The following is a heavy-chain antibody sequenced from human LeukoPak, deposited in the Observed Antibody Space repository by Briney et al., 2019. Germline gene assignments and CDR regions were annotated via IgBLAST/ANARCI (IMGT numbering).Heavy chain of an antibody. D-gene: IGHD1-26*01. CDR3: ARWGVGATAGGLDY. CDR2: ISHDATDK. Sequence: GGSLRLSCAASGFTFSMHALHWVRQAPGKGPECLGVISHDATDKYYADSVKGRFTISRDNSKNTLYLQMNSLRAEDTAVYYCARWGVGATAGGLDYWGQGTQVIVSS. J-gene: IGHJ4*02. V-gene: IGHV3-30*04. CDR1: GFTFSMHA.